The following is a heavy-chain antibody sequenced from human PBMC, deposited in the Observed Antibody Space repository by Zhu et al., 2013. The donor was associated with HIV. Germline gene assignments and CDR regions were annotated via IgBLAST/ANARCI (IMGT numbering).Heavy chain of an antibody. CDR3: AKSFLGYSDISGFDY. V-gene: IGHV1-2*07. Sequence: QVQLVQSGAEMKSPGASVRISCRASGYIFIDYYLHWVRQAPGQGPESMGWINPRNGDTKYAPNFQGRLTLTRDTSISTIYMVLNSLTSEDTAVYFCAKSFLGYSDISGFDYWAREPWSPSPQ. CDR2: INPRNGDT. J-gene: IGHJ4*02. D-gene: IGHD5-18*01. CDR1: GYIFIDYY.